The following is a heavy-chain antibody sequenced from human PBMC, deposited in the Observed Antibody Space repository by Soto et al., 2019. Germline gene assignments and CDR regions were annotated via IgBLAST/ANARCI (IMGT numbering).Heavy chain of an antibody. CDR1: GFTFSSYA. CDR3: AKVASNWYYTRYYFDY. Sequence: EVHLLESGGGLVQPGGSLRLSCAASGFTFSSYAMSWVRQAPGKGLEWVSTISGGGGGATYYGDSVKGRFTISRDTYKNTLSLQMTSLRGDDTAVYYCAKVASNWYYTRYYFDYWGQGTLVTVSS. CDR2: ISGGGGGAT. V-gene: IGHV3-23*01. J-gene: IGHJ4*02. D-gene: IGHD1-7*01.